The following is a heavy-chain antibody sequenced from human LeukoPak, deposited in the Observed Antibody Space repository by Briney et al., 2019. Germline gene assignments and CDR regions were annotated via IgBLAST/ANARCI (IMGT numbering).Heavy chain of an antibody. CDR3: ARDRRILTYYYDSSGYYYYDY. J-gene: IGHJ4*02. D-gene: IGHD3-22*01. Sequence: SETLSLTCTVSGGSISSYYWSWIRQPAGKGLEWIGRIYTSGSTNYNSSLKSRVTMSVDTSKNQFSLKLSSVTAADTAVYYCARDRRILTYYYDSSGYYYYDYWGQGTLVTVSS. V-gene: IGHV4-4*07. CDR1: GGSISSYY. CDR2: IYTSGST.